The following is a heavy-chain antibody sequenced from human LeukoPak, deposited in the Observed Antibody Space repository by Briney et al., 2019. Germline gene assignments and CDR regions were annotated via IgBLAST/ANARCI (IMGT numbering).Heavy chain of an antibody. D-gene: IGHD3-3*01. J-gene: IGHJ4*02. V-gene: IGHV4-38-2*02. CDR1: GYSISSGYY. Sequence: SETLSLTCTVSGYSISSGYYWCWIRQPPGKGLEWIGSIYHSGSTYYNPSLKSRVTISVDTSKNQFSLKLSSVTAADTAVYYCASFLEWLLWNYWGQGTLVTVSS. CDR3: ASFLEWLLWNY. CDR2: IYHSGST.